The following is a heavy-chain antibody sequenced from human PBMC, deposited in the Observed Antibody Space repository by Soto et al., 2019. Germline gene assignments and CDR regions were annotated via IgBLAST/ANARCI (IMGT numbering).Heavy chain of an antibody. Sequence: QVTLEESGPVLVKPTETLTLTCTVSGFSLSDAQMGVSWIRQPPGKALEWLAHIFSNDEKFYSTSLKTRLTISKDTSKSHVVLTLTNMDPADTATYYCARMWRAGGAQLWFDPWGQGTLVTVSS. CDR1: GFSLSDAQMG. CDR3: ARMWRAGGAQLWFDP. V-gene: IGHV2-26*01. D-gene: IGHD2-8*02. J-gene: IGHJ5*02. CDR2: IFSNDEK.